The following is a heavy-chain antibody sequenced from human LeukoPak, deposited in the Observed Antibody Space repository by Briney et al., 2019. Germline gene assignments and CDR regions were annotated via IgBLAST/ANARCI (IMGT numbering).Heavy chain of an antibody. CDR3: TTDEDYCSSTICYYFDY. Sequence: PGGSLRLSCAASGFTFSNAWMSWVRQAPGKGLEWVGRIKSKTDGGTTDYATPVKGRFTISRDDSKNTLYLQMNSLKTEDTAVYYCTTDEDYCSSTICYYFDYWGQGTLVTVSS. J-gene: IGHJ4*02. D-gene: IGHD2-2*01. V-gene: IGHV3-15*01. CDR1: GFTFSNAW. CDR2: IKSKTDGGTT.